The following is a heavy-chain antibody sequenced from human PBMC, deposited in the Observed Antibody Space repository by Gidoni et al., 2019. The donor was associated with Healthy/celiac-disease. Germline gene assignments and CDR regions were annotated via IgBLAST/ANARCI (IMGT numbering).Heavy chain of an antibody. V-gene: IGHV3-33*01. CDR2: IWYDGSNK. CDR1: GFTFSSYG. J-gene: IGHJ5*02. Sequence: QVQLVESGGGVVQPGRSLRLSCAASGFTFSSYGMPWVRQAPGQGLEWVAVIWYDGSNKYYADSVKGRFTISRDNSKNTLYLQMNSLRAEDTAVYYCARDQGWFDPWGQGTLVTVSS. CDR3: ARDQGWFDP.